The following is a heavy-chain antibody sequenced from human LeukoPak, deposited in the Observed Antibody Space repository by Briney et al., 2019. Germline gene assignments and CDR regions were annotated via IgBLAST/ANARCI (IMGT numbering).Heavy chain of an antibody. J-gene: IGHJ4*02. D-gene: IGHD1-26*01. V-gene: IGHV3-7*01. CDR2: MNQDGREK. CDR1: GFTFSSYW. CDR3: ARGGELLRPADY. Sequence: GGSLRLSCAASGFTFSSYWMSWVRQAPGKGLEWVANMNQDGREKYYVDSVKGRFTISRDNAKNSLYLQMNNLRAEDTAVYYCARGGELLRPADYWGQGTLVTVSS.